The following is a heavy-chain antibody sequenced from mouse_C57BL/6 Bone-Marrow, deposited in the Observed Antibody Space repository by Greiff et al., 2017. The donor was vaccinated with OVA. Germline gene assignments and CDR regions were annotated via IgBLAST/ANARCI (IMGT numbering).Heavy chain of an antibody. J-gene: IGHJ4*01. CDR2: IRSKSSNYAT. Sequence: VEAGGGLVQPKGSLKLSCAASGFTFNTYAMHWVRQAPGKGLEWVARIRSKSSNYATYYADSVKDRFTISRDDSQSMLYLQMNNLKTEDTAMYYCVRDPSTVVYYYAMDYWGQGTSVTVSS. CDR3: VRDPSTVVYYYAMDY. CDR1: GFTFNTYA. D-gene: IGHD1-1*01. V-gene: IGHV10-3*01.